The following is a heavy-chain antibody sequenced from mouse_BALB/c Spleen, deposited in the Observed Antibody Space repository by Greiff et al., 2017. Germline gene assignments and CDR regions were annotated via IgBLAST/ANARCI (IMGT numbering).Heavy chain of an antibody. CDR1: GFTFSSFG. D-gene: IGHD1-2*01. CDR2: ISSGSSTI. CDR3: ARGITTATLDY. Sequence: EVNVVESGGGLVQPGGSRKLSCAASGFTFSSFGMHWVRQAPEKGLEWVAYISSGSSTIYYADTVKGRFTISRDNPKNTLFLQMTSLRSEDTAMYYCARGITTATLDYWGQGTSVTVSS. J-gene: IGHJ4*01. V-gene: IGHV5-17*02.